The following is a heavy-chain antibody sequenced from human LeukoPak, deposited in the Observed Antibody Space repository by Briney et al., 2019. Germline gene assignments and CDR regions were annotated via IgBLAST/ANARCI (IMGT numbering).Heavy chain of an antibody. CDR2: ITHFGST. CDR3: APILGGYSDFDS. Sequence: SETLSLTCAVHGGSLTSYFWSWIRQPPGEGLEWIGEITHFGSTNYNPSLRNRVTISRDTSKNQFSLRLTSVTAADTAVYYCAPILGGYSDFDSWGQGTLVTVSP. J-gene: IGHJ4*01. D-gene: IGHD5-12*01. CDR1: GGSLTSYF. V-gene: IGHV4-34*01.